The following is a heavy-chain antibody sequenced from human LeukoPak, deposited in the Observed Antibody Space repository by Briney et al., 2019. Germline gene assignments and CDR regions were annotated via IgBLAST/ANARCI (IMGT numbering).Heavy chain of an antibody. Sequence: ASVKVSCKASGYTSTGYYMHWVRQAPGQVLEWMGWINPNSGGTNYAQKFQGRVTMTRDTSISTAYMELSRLRSDDTAVYYCARYMTTVVRPYYYGMDVWGQGTTVTVSS. CDR3: ARYMTTVVRPYYYGMDV. V-gene: IGHV1-2*02. J-gene: IGHJ6*02. D-gene: IGHD4-23*01. CDR1: GYTSTGYY. CDR2: INPNSGGT.